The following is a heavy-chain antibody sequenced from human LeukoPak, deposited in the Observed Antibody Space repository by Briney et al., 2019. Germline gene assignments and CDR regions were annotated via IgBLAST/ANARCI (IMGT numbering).Heavy chain of an antibody. CDR1: GFIFSSYW. CDR2: INSDGTST. Sequence: GGSLRLSCAASGFIFSSYWMYWVRHAPGKGMVWVSRINSDGTSTTYADSVKGRFTISRDNAKNTLYLQMNSLTAEDTAVYYCTRVRGGYYSDFWGQGTLVTVSS. CDR3: TRVRGGYYSDF. D-gene: IGHD3-22*01. J-gene: IGHJ4*02. V-gene: IGHV3-74*01.